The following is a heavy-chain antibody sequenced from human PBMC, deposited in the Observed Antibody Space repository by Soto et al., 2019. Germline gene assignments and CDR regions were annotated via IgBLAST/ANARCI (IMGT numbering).Heavy chain of an antibody. CDR2: IIPVFQTA. CDR1: GGLFSSYP. V-gene: IGHV1-69*01. Sequence: VKVSCKASGGLFSSYPISWVRQVPGQGLEWMGGIIPVFQTAYYTQRFQGRVTITADESTNTAYMELSSLRSEDTAIYYCARGGSGYTWFNEFWGQGTLVTVSS. J-gene: IGHJ4*02. D-gene: IGHD3-22*01. CDR3: ARGGSGYTWFNEF.